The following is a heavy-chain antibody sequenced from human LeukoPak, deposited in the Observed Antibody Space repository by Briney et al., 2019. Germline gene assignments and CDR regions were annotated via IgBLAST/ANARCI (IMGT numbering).Heavy chain of an antibody. D-gene: IGHD2/OR15-2a*01. CDR2: IFHSGTT. CDR1: GGSITSSNW. V-gene: IGHV4-4*02. CDR3: ARLTPTTLSLYYYYMDV. Sequence: PSETLSLTCAVSGGSITSSNWWSWVRQPPGKGLERIGRIFHSGTTDYKTSLKGRVTISVDKSKNQFSLKLTSVTAADTAVYYCARLTPTTLSLYYYYMDVWGKGTTVTVSS. J-gene: IGHJ6*03.